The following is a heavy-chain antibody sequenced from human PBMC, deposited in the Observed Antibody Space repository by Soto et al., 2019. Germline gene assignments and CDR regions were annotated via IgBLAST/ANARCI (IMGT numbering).Heavy chain of an antibody. V-gene: IGHV3-33*01. J-gene: IGHJ5*02. CDR2: IWYDGSTK. D-gene: IGHD3-10*02. CDR3: ARDVRSRRYDL. Sequence: QVQRVESGGGVVQPGRSLRLSCAASGFTFRNYGMHWVRQAPGKGLEWLAVIWYDGSTKYYADSVKGRFTISRDNSKNTLYLEMNSLRDEDTAVYYCARDVRSRRYDLWGQGTLVIVSS. CDR1: GFTFRNYG.